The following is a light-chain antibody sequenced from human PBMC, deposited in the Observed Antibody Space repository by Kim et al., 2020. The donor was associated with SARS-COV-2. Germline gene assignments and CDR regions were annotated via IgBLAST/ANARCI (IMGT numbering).Light chain of an antibody. CDR1: SGSIDDNY. CDR3: QSYNRDNVL. Sequence: GNALTRSCTRSSGSIDDNYVQWYQQRPGGVPTTVIYEDDQRPSGVSDRFSGSIDNSSNSASLTISGLRTEDEADYYCQSYNRDNVLFGGGTQLTVL. CDR2: EDD. V-gene: IGLV6-57*03. J-gene: IGLJ2*01.